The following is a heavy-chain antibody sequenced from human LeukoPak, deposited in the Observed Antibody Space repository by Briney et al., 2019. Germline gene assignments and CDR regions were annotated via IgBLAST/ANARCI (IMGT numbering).Heavy chain of an antibody. J-gene: IGHJ4*02. CDR3: ARGVGYYDSSGYIDY. V-gene: IGHV3-21*01. D-gene: IGHD3-22*01. CDR2: TSSSSSYI. CDR1: GFTFSSYS. Sequence: PGGSLRLSCAASGFTFSSYSMNWVRQAPGKGLEWVSSTSSSSSYIYYADSVKGRFTISRDNAKNSLYLQMNSLRAEDTAVYYCARGVGYYDSSGYIDYWGQGTLVTVSS.